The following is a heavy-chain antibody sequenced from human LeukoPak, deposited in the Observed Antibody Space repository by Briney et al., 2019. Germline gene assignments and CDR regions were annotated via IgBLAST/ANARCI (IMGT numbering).Heavy chain of an antibody. J-gene: IGHJ5*02. CDR1: GGTFSSYA. CDR3: ARSPLTTVTTHWFDP. D-gene: IGHD4-17*01. Sequence: SVKVSCKASGGTFSSYAISWVRQAPGQGLEWMGRIIPILGIANYAQKFQGRVTITADKSTSTAYMELSSLRSEDTAVYYCARSPLTTVTTHWFDPWGQGTLVTVSS. CDR2: IIPILGIA. V-gene: IGHV1-69*04.